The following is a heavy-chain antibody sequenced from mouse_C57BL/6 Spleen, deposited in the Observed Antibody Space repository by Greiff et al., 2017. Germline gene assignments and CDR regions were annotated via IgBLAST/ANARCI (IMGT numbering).Heavy chain of an antibody. CDR1: GYTFTSYW. CDR2: IHPNSGST. V-gene: IGHV1-64*01. D-gene: IGHD2-4*01. CDR3: ARYVYYDYDGAMDY. Sequence: QVQLQQPGAELVKPGASVKLSCKASGYTFTSYWMHWVKQRPGQGLEWIGMIHPNSGSTNYNEKFKSKATLTVYKSSSTAYMQLSSLTSEDSAVYYCARYVYYDYDGAMDYWGQGTSVTVSS. J-gene: IGHJ4*01.